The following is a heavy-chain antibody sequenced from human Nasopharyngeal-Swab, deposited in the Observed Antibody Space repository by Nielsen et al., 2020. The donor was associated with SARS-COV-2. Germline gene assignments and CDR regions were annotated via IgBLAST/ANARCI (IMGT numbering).Heavy chain of an antibody. V-gene: IGHV3-21*01. J-gene: IGHJ4*02. D-gene: IGHD4-17*01. CDR2: ISSSSSYI. CDR1: GFTFSTYS. CDR3: ARDGYGDYLGY. Sequence: GESLKISCAASGFTFSTYSMNWVRQAPGKGLEWVSSISSSSSYIYYADSLKGRFTISRDNAKNSLYLQMDSLRAEDTAVYYCARDGYGDYLGYWGQGTLVTVSS.